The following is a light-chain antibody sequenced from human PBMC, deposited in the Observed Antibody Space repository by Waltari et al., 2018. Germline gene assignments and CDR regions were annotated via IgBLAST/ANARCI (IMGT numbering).Light chain of an antibody. CDR1: SSDVGGYNF. V-gene: IGLV2-23*02. CDR2: DVN. Sequence: QSALSQPASVSGSPGQSITISCTGTSSDVGGYNFVSWYQQHPGKAPKLMFYDVNKRPSGVSTRFSGSKSGNTASLTISGLQAEDEADYYCCSYTDSSSLVFGGGTKLTVL. J-gene: IGLJ3*02. CDR3: CSYTDSSSLV.